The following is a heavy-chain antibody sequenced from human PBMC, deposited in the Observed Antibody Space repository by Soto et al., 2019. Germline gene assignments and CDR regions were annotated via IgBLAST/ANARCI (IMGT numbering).Heavy chain of an antibody. Sequence: QVQLQESGPGLVKPSETLSLTCTVSGGDISTYYLTWIRQHAGKGLEWIGRIYSSGSTKYNPSLKSLVTMSLDTSKNQFSLRLSSVTAADTAVYYCARGQRFSDWFDPWGQGTLVTVSS. CDR3: ARGQRFSDWFDP. J-gene: IGHJ5*02. CDR1: GGDISTYY. V-gene: IGHV4-4*07. CDR2: IYSSGST. D-gene: IGHD3-3*01.